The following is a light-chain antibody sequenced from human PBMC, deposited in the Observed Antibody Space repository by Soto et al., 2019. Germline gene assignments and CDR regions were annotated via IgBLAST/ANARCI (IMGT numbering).Light chain of an antibody. CDR1: SSNIGAGHD. CDR2: HNF. Sequence: QSVLTQPPSVSGAPGQRIIISCTGSSSNIGAGHDVHWYQQFPGTAPKLLIYHNFNRPSGVPDRFSGSKSGTSASLAITGLQAEDEADYYCQSFDSSLSALYVFGTGTKVTVL. J-gene: IGLJ1*01. CDR3: QSFDSSLSALYV. V-gene: IGLV1-40*01.